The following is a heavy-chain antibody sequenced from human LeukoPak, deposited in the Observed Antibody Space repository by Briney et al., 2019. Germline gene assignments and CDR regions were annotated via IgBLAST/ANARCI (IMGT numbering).Heavy chain of an antibody. V-gene: IGHV3-7*01. CDR3: ARLRSGSYFDY. CDR2: IKQDGSET. CDR1: GFTFTSYW. J-gene: IGHJ4*02. D-gene: IGHD3-10*01. Sequence: PGGSLRLSCAASGFTFTSYWMSWVRQAPGKGLEWVANIKQDGSETDYVDSVKGRFTISRDNAKNSLYLQMNSLRTEDTAVYYCARLRSGSYFDYWGQGTLVPVSS.